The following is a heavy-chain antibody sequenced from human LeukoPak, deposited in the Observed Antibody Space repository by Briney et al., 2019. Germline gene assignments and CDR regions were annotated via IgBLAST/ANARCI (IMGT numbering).Heavy chain of an antibody. J-gene: IGHJ2*01. CDR1: GLIVSNNY. CDR2: IYGGGST. V-gene: IGHV3-53*01. CDR3: ARDQEGRSCSGGTCYLGWSFDL. Sequence: GGSLRLSCAASGLIVSNNYMNWVRLAPGKGLEWVSIIYGGGSTHYAGSVKGRFTVSRDNSKNTLYLQMNSLRAEDTAVYNCARDQEGRSCSGGTCYLGWSFDLWGRGTLVTVSS. D-gene: IGHD2-15*01.